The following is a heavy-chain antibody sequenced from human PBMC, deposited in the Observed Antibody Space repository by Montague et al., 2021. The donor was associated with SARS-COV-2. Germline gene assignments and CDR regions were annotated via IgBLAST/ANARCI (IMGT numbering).Heavy chain of an antibody. CDR3: ARDRPESWRISPGLAGLFATVVHSASGMDV. Sequence: TLSLTCTVSGDSMTSGSHFWTWIRQSAGKGLEWIGHIQTSGTSNYNPSLRDRITLSIDTSRNQFSLELRSVTAADTAIYYCARDRPESWRISPGLAGLFATVVHSASGMDVWGRGTTVIVS. CDR2: IQTSGTS. J-gene: IGHJ6*02. D-gene: IGHD3-22*01. V-gene: IGHV4-61*09. CDR1: GDSMTSGSHF.